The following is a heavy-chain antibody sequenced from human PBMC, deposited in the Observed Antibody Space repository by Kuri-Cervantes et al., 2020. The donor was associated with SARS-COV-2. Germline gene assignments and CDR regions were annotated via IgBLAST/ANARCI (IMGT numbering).Heavy chain of an antibody. CDR3: TTDLLGYRMPYDGMDV. V-gene: IGHV3-21*03. CDR1: GFTFSSYS. CDR2: ISSSSSYI. Sequence: GESLKISCAASGFTFSSYSMNWVRQAPGKGLEWVSSISSSSSYIYYADSVKGRFTISRDNAKNSLYLQMNSLRAEDTAVYYCTTDLLGYRMPYDGMDVWGQGTTVTVSS. J-gene: IGHJ6*02. D-gene: IGHD1-14*01.